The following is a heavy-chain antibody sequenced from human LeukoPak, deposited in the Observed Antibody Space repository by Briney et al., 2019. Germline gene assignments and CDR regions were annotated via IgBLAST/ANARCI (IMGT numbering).Heavy chain of an antibody. Sequence: GGSLRLSCAASGFTFSSYSMNWVRQAPGKGLEWVSSISSSSSYIYYADPVKGRFTISRDNAKNSLYLQMNSLRAEDTAVYYCARGSIRGYVSYNWGQGTLVTVSS. CDR3: ARGSIRGYVSYN. D-gene: IGHD3-10*01. V-gene: IGHV3-21*01. J-gene: IGHJ4*02. CDR2: ISSSSSYI. CDR1: GFTFSSYS.